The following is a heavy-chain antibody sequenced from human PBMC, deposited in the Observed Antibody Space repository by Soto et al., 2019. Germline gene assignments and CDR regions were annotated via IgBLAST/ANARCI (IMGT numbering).Heavy chain of an antibody. CDR2: ISYDGSNK. Sequence: QVQLVESGGGVVQPGRSLRLSCAASGLTFSSSAMHWVRQAPGKGLEWVALISYDGSNKYYVDSVKGRFTISRDNSKNTLDLQMNSLREEDTAVYYCAAETTSYFYGMDVWGQGTTVTVSS. V-gene: IGHV3-30*03. J-gene: IGHJ6*02. CDR1: GLTFSSSA. D-gene: IGHD1-1*01. CDR3: AAETTSYFYGMDV.